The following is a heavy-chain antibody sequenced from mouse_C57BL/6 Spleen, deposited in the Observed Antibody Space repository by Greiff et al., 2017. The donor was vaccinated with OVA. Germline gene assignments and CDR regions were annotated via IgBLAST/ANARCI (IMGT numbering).Heavy chain of an antibody. CDR3: ARSGNYPFAY. Sequence: VQLQQSGPELVKPGASVKIPCKASGYTFTDYNMDWVKQSPGKSLEWIGDINPNNGGTIYNQKFKGKATLTVDKSSSTAYMELRSLTSEDTAVYYCARSGNYPFAYWGQGTLVTVSA. J-gene: IGHJ3*01. V-gene: IGHV1-18*01. CDR2: INPNNGGT. CDR1: GYTFTDYN. D-gene: IGHD2-1*01.